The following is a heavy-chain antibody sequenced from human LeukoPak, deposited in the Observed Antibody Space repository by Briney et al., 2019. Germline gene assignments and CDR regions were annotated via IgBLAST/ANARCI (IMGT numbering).Heavy chain of an antibody. V-gene: IGHV6-1*01. D-gene: IGHD3-10*01. CDR3: ARGEYYGSGSPTNFDY. CDR1: GDSVSSNSAA. Sequence: SQTLSLTCAISGDSVSSNSAAWNWIRQSPSRGLEWLGRTYYRSKWYNDYAVSVKSRITINPGTSKNQFSLQLNSVTPEDTAVYYCARGEYYGSGSPTNFDYWGQGTLVTVSS. CDR2: TYYRSKWYN. J-gene: IGHJ4*02.